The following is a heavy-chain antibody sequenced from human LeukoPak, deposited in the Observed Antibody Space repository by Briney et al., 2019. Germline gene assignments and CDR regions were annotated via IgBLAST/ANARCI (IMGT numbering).Heavy chain of an antibody. V-gene: IGHV1-69*05. CDR3: ARATFGGSYFDY. CDR2: IIPIFGTA. D-gene: IGHD3-16*01. CDR1: GGTFSSYA. J-gene: IGHJ4*02. Sequence: AASVKVSCKASGGTFSSYAISWVRQAPGQGLEWMGGIIPIFGTANYAQKFQGRVTITTDESTSTAYMELSSLRSEDTAVYYCARATFGGSYFDYWGQGTLVTVSS.